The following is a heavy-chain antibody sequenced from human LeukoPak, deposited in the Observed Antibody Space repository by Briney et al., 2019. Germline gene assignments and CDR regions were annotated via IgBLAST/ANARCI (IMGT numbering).Heavy chain of an antibody. J-gene: IGHJ4*02. CDR3: ARDFSERYSLDY. D-gene: IGHD5-24*01. CDR2: ISYDGNIK. Sequence: GGSLRLSCAASGFTFRSHAMHWVRQAPGKGLEWVSFISYDGNIKYYADSVKGRFTISRDNSKNTVYLQMNSLRDEDTAVYHCARDFSERYSLDYWGQGTLVTVSS. CDR1: GFTFRSHA. V-gene: IGHV3-30-3*01.